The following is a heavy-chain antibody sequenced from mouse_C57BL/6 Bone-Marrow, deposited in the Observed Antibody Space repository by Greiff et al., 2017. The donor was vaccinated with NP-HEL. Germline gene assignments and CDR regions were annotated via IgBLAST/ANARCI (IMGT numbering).Heavy chain of an antibody. D-gene: IGHD2-5*01. J-gene: IGHJ4*01. CDR3: ARSDSYYSNYDYAMDY. Sequence: EVQGVESGGGLVQPGGSLSLSCAASGFTFTDYYMSWVRQPPGKALEWLGFIRNKANGYTTEYSASVKGRFTISRDNFQSILYLQMNALRAEDSATYYCARSDSYYSNYDYAMDYWGQGTSVTVSS. V-gene: IGHV7-3*01. CDR1: GFTFTDYY. CDR2: IRNKANGYTT.